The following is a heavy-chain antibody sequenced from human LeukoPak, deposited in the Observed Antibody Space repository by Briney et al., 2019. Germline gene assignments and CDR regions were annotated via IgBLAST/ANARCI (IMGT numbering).Heavy chain of an antibody. CDR2: ISSSGSTI. CDR3: ARDRGELRYFDWLYSNYGMDV. D-gene: IGHD3-9*01. J-gene: IGHJ6*02. CDR1: GFTFSSYE. Sequence: PGRSLRLSCAASGFTFSSYEMNWVRQAPGKGLEWVSYISSSGSTIYYADSVKGRFTISRDNAKNSLYLQMNSLRAEDTAVYYCARDRGELRYFDWLYSNYGMDVWGQGTTVTVSS. V-gene: IGHV3-48*03.